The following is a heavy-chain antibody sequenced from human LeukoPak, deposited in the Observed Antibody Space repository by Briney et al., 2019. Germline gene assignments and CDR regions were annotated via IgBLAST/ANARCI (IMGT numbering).Heavy chain of an antibody. Sequence: GASVKVSCKASGYTFTSYDINWVRQATGQGLEWMGWMNPNSGNTGYAQKFQGRVTMTRNTSISTAYMELSSLRSEDTAVYYCARGSKRYSNYLGAFDIWGQGTMVTVSS. J-gene: IGHJ3*02. CDR3: ARGSKRYSNYLGAFDI. V-gene: IGHV1-8*01. D-gene: IGHD4-11*01. CDR1: GYTFTSYD. CDR2: MNPNSGNT.